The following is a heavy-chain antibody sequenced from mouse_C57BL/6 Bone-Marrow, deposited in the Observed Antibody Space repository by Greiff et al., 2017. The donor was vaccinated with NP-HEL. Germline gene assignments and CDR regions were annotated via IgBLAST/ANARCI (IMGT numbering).Heavy chain of an antibody. CDR2: IRNKANNHAT. CDR3: TREGDGYYVFAY. CDR1: GFTFSDAW. Sequence: EVKLVESGGGLVQPGGSMKLSCAASGFTFSDAWMDWVRQSPEKGLEWVAEIRNKANNHATYYAESVKGRFTISRDDSKSSVYLQMNSLRAEDTGIYYCTREGDGYYVFAYWGQGTLVTVSA. J-gene: IGHJ3*01. D-gene: IGHD2-3*01. V-gene: IGHV6-6*01.